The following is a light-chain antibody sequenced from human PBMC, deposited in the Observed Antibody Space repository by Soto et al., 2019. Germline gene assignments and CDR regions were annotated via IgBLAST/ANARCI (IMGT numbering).Light chain of an antibody. CDR2: RNN. J-gene: IGLJ1*01. V-gene: IGLV1-40*01. CDR3: QSYHSSLRAYV. CDR1: SSNIGTDYG. Sequence: QSVLTQPPSVSGAPGQRVTISCTGSSSNIGTDYGVHWYQHLPGTAPKLLIFRNNNRPSGVPDRFSGSRSGTSASLAITVLQAEDESDYYCQSYHSSLRAYVFGTGTKLTVL.